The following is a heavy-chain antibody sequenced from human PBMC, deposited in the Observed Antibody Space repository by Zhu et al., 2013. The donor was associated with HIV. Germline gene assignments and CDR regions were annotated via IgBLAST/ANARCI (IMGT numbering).Heavy chain of an antibody. CDR3: ARDVSYAFDI. J-gene: IGHJ3*02. V-gene: IGHV1-2*02. CDR2: INPNTGGT. Sequence: QVQLVQSGAEVKKPGASVKVSCKASGYTFTGYFMHWVRQAPGQGLEWTGWINPNTGGTNYAQNFQGRVTMTRDTSISTAYMELSRLRSDDTAVYYCARDVSYAFDIWGQGTMVTVSS. CDR1: GYTFTGYF.